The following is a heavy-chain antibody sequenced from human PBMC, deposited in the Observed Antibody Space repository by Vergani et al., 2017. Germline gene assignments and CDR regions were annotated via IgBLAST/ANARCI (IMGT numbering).Heavy chain of an antibody. D-gene: IGHD3-22*01. CDR1: GYSISSGYY. V-gene: IGHV4-38-2*02. Sequence: QVQLQESGPGLVKPSETLSLTCTVSGYSISSGYYWGWIRQPPGKGLEWIGSIYHSGSTYYNPSLKSRVTISVDTSKNQFSLKLSSVTAADTAVYYCARVFDDSSARRSDYWGQGTLVTVSS. J-gene: IGHJ4*02. CDR3: ARVFDDSSARRSDY. CDR2: IYHSGST.